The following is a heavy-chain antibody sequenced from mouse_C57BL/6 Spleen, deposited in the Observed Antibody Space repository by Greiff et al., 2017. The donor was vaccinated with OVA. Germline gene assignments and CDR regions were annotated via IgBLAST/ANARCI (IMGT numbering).Heavy chain of an antibody. D-gene: IGHD1-1*01. V-gene: IGHV10-1*01. CDR3: VRQSFDYYGSSYNWYFDV. J-gene: IGHJ1*03. Sequence: EVQLVESGGGLVQPKGSLKLSCAASGFSFNTYAMNWVRQAPGKGLEWVARIRSKSNNYATYYADSVKDRFTISRDDSESMLYLQMNNLKTEDTAMYYCVRQSFDYYGSSYNWYFDVWGTGTTVTVSS. CDR2: IRSKSNNYAT. CDR1: GFSFNTYA.